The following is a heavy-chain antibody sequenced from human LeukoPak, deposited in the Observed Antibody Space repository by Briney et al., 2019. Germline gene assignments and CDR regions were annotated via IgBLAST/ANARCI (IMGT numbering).Heavy chain of an antibody. V-gene: IGHV1-69*13. D-gene: IGHD3-22*01. J-gene: IGHJ4*02. CDR3: ARPTLPYYYDSSGYYYQMDY. CDR2: INPIFGTA. CDR1: GGTFSSYA. Sequence: SVKVSCKASGGTFSSYAISWVRQAPGQGLEWMGGINPIFGTANYAQKFQGRVTITADESTSTAYMELSSLRSEDTAVYYCARPTLPYYYDSSGYYYQMDYWRQGTLFGVSS.